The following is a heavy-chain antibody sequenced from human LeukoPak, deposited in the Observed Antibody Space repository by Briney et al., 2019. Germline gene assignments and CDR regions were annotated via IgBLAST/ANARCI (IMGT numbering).Heavy chain of an antibody. Sequence: GGSLRLPCAASGFTFSSYWMHWVRQAPGKGLVWVSRINSDGSSTSYADSVKGRFTISRDNAKNTLYLQMNSLRSEDTAVYYCARDRRYYDSSGYYSENLYYFDYWGQGTLVTVSS. J-gene: IGHJ4*02. V-gene: IGHV3-74*01. CDR2: INSDGSST. CDR3: ARDRRYYDSSGYYSENLYYFDY. D-gene: IGHD3-22*01. CDR1: GFTFSSYW.